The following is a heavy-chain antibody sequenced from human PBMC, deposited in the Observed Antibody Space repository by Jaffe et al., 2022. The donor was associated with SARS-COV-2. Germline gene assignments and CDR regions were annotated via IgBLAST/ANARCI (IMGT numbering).Heavy chain of an antibody. Sequence: EVRLVESGGGLVQPGGSLRLSCAASGFTFSSYAVSWVRQAPGKGLEWVSAISGSGGTTYYGDSVKGRFTISRDNSKNTLYLQLNTLRAEDTAVYYCAKEGALLRYLSYFDSWGQGTLVTVSS. J-gene: IGHJ4*02. CDR1: GFTFSSYA. CDR2: ISGSGGTT. D-gene: IGHD2-15*01. CDR3: AKEGALLRYLSYFDS. V-gene: IGHV3-23*04.